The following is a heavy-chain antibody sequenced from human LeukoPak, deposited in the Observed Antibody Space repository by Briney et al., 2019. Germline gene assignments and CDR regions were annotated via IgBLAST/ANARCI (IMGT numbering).Heavy chain of an antibody. CDR2: MRHSGST. D-gene: IGHD3-10*01. J-gene: IGHJ4*02. Sequence: SETLSLTCTVSADSISRGGHYWSWIRQHPGKGLESIGFMRHSGSTSHNPSLKGRVAISVDASKNQFSLRLSSVTAADTAVYYCARGGNRFGGFYFDYWGQGSLVTVSS. V-gene: IGHV4-31*03. CDR3: ARGGNRFGGFYFDY. CDR1: ADSISRGGHY.